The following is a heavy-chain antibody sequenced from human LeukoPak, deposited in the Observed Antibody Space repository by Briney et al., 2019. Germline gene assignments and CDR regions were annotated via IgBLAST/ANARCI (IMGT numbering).Heavy chain of an antibody. CDR3: AKGGSSVLDY. CDR2: ISTSGGSS. CDR1: GFTFSSYA. J-gene: IGHJ4*02. D-gene: IGHD6-6*01. Sequence: GGSLRLSCAASGFTFSSYAMSWVRQAPGKGLEWVSGISTSGGSSSYADSVKGRFTISRDNPRNTLYMQMNSLRAEDTAVYYCAKGGSSVLDYWGQGTLVTVSS. V-gene: IGHV3-23*01.